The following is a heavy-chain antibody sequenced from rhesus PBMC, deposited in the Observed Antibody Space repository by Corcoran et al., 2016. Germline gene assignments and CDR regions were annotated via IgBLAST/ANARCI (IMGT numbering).Heavy chain of an antibody. V-gene: IGHV3-178*01. CDR3: ARAGDYGSSYIGWYFDL. CDR1: GFTISDYY. CDR2: ISNGGGST. Sequence: EVQLVESGVGLAKPGGSLRLSCAPSGFTISDYYMEWVGHASGKGLGWVSRISNGGGSTGYADSVKCRFTISRENAKNTLYLQMDGLRAEDMAVYYCARAGDYGSSYIGWYFDLWGPGTPITISS. D-gene: IGHD4-29*01. J-gene: IGHJ2*01.